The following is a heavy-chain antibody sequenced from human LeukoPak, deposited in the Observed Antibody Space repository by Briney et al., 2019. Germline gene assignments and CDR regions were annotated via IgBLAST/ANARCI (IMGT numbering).Heavy chain of an antibody. CDR3: ATRTLSSSWYNAFDI. D-gene: IGHD6-13*01. CDR2: IYPGDSDT. Sequence: GESLKISCKGSGYSFTSYWIGWVRQMPGKGLEWMEIIYPGDSDTRYSPSFQGQVTISADKSISTAYLQWSSLKASDTAMYYCATRTLSSSWYNAFDIWGQGTMVTVSS. J-gene: IGHJ3*02. V-gene: IGHV5-51*01. CDR1: GYSFTSYW.